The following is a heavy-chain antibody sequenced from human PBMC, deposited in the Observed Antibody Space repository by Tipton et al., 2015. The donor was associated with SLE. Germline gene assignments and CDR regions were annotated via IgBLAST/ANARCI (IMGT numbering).Heavy chain of an antibody. Sequence: TLSLTCTVSGGSVNTGNCYWTWIRQHPGKGPECIGYIYNSGTTYYNPSLRARITISIDTSKNQYCLSLNSVTAADTAVYCCARVSYVYDSRSSLYWCQGSLFTVPS. CDR3: ARVSYVYDSRSSLY. V-gene: IGHV4-31*03. D-gene: IGHD3-22*01. J-gene: IGHJ1*01. CDR2: IYNSGTT. CDR1: GGSVNTGNCY.